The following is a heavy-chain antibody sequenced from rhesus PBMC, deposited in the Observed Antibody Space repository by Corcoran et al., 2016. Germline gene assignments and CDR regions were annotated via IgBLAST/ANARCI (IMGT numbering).Heavy chain of an antibody. CDR3: ARYTVAAFLFDY. V-gene: IGHV4-122*02. D-gene: IGHD4-29*01. J-gene: IGHJ4*01. Sequence: QVQLQESGPGLVKPSETLSLTCAVSGGAISSGYYYWSWNRQPPGKGLVWIGYINYSGITSDNPSLNSRVTISRTTSKNQFSLKLSSVTAADTAVYYCARYTVAAFLFDYWGQGVLVTVSS. CDR2: INYSGIT. CDR1: GGAISSGYYY.